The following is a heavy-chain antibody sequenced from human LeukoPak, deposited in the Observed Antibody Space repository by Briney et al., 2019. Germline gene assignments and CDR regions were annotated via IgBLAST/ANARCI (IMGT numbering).Heavy chain of an antibody. CDR3: ARHLEVASGYVDY. CDR2: IYYSGST. D-gene: IGHD3-3*01. J-gene: IGHJ4*02. V-gene: IGHV4-39*01. CDR1: GGSISSSSYY. Sequence: KSSETLSLTCSVSGGSISSSSYYWGWIRQPPGKGLEWVGDIYYSGSTYYNPSLESRVIISVDTSKNQFSLRLSSVTAADTAVYYCARHLEVASGYVDYWGQGTLVTVSS.